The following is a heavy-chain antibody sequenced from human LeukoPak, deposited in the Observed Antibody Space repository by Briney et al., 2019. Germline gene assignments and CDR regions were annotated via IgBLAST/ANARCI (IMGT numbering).Heavy chain of an antibody. Sequence: GGSLRLSCAASGFTFSAYGMGWVRQVPGKGLEWVSAISVSGDITNYADSVKGRFTISRDNSKNTVSLQMNGLRAEDTALYYCAKDQRFCSGGYCYGWFDPWGQGTLVTVSS. D-gene: IGHD2-15*01. J-gene: IGHJ5*02. CDR1: GFTFSAYG. V-gene: IGHV3-23*01. CDR3: AKDQRFCSGGYCYGWFDP. CDR2: ISVSGDIT.